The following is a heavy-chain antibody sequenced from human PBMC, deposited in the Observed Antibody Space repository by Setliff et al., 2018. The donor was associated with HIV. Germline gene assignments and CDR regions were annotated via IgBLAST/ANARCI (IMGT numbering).Heavy chain of an antibody. CDR3: AKEDQRVTSVDY. CDR1: GFTFSSYG. D-gene: IGHD2-2*01. CDR2: IRYDGSDK. V-gene: IGHV3-30*02. Sequence: GGSLRLSCAASGFTFSSYGMHWVRQAPGKGLEWVTFIRYDGSDKFYADSVKGRFTISRDNSKNTLFLQMNSLRSEDTAVYYCAKEDQRVTSVDYWGQGTPVTVPS. J-gene: IGHJ4*02.